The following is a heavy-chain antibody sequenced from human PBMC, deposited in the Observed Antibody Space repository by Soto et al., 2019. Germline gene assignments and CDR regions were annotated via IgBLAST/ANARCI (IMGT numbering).Heavy chain of an antibody. V-gene: IGHV3-43*01. CDR3: AKDLCSRTNCYPAPLMYHYYGVDV. CDR1: GFSFDDFT. J-gene: IGHJ6*02. Sequence: GGSLRLSCAASGFSFDDFTMHWIRQAQGKGLEWVSLINWDGTATYYADSVKGRFTISRDNRKNSLYLQMNRLGPEDTALYFCAKDLCSRTNCYPAPLMYHYYGVDVWGQGTTVTVSS. CDR2: INWDGTAT. D-gene: IGHD2-2*01.